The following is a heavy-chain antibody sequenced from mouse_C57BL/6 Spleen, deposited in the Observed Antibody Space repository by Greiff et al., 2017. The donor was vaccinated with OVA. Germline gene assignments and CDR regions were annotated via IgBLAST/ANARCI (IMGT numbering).Heavy chain of an antibody. CDR3: ARHHYDVGALDY. CDR2: ISGGGGNT. D-gene: IGHD1-2*01. V-gene: IGHV5-9*01. J-gene: IGHJ2*01. CDR1: GFTFSSYT. Sequence: EVQLVESGGGLVKPGGSLKLSCAASGFTFSSYTMSWVRQTPEKRLEWVATISGGGGNTYYPDSVKGRFTISRDNAKNTLYLQMSSLRSEDTALYYCARHHYDVGALDYWGQGTTLTVSS.